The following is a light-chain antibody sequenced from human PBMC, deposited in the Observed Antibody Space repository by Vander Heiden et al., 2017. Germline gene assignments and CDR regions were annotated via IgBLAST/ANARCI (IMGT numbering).Light chain of an antibody. J-gene: IGKJ1*01. CDR2: KAS. V-gene: IGKV1-5*03. Sequence: DIQMTQSPSTLSASVGDRVTITCRASQSISSWWAWYQQKPGKAPKLLIYKASSLESWVPSRFSGSGSGTEFTLTISSLQPDDFATYYCQQDNSYPWTFGQGTKVEIK. CDR1: QSISSW. CDR3: QQDNSYPWT.